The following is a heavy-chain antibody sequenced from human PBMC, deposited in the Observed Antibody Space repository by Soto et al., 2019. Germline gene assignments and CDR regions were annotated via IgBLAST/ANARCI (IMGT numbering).Heavy chain of an antibody. Sequence: ASVRLACRASGYTFTSCDIHCVRQATGQGLEWMGWMNPNSGNTGYAQKFQGRVTMTRNTSISTAYMELSSLRSEDTAVYYCARGTEYGYYYYYMDVWGKGTTVTVSS. CDR3: ARGTEYGYYYYYMDV. D-gene: IGHD2-2*01. CDR1: GYTFTSCD. CDR2: MNPNSGNT. J-gene: IGHJ6*03. V-gene: IGHV1-8*01.